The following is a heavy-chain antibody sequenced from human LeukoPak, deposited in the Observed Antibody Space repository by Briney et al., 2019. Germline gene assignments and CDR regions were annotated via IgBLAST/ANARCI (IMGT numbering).Heavy chain of an antibody. CDR2: IIPIFGTA. CDR3: AIMVRGVLSLY. Sequence: ASVKVSCKASGGTFSSYAISWVRQAPGQGLEWMGGIIPIFGTANYAQKFQGRVTITADESTSTAYMELSSLRSEDTAVYYCAIMVRGVLSLYWGQGTLVTVSS. J-gene: IGHJ4*02. V-gene: IGHV1-69*13. D-gene: IGHD3-10*01. CDR1: GGTFSSYA.